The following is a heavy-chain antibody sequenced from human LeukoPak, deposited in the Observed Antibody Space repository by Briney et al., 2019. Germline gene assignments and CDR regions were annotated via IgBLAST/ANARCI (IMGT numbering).Heavy chain of an antibody. CDR2: ITGSGATT. CDR3: AKVVSGFHFDC. Sequence: GGSLRLSCAASGFTFSTFGMSWVRRAPGKRREWVSGITGSGATTYYADSVKGRFTISRDNSQNTLYLQMNTLRAEDTAVYYCAKVVSGFHFDCWGQGTLVTVSS. D-gene: IGHD1-26*01. J-gene: IGHJ4*02. V-gene: IGHV3-23*01. CDR1: GFTFSTFG.